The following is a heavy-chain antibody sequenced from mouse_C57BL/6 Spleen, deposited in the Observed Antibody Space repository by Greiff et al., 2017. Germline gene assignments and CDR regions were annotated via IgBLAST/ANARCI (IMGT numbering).Heavy chain of an antibody. Sequence: QVQLKQPGAELVRPGSSVKLSCKASGYTFTSYWMDWVKQRPGQGLEWIGNIYPSDSETHYNQKFKDKATLTVDKSSSTAYMQLSSLTSEDSAVDYCARSGDLTGPYFDYWGQGTTLTVSS. V-gene: IGHV1-61*01. D-gene: IGHD4-1*01. CDR2: IYPSDSET. J-gene: IGHJ2*01. CDR3: ARSGDLTGPYFDY. CDR1: GYTFTSYW.